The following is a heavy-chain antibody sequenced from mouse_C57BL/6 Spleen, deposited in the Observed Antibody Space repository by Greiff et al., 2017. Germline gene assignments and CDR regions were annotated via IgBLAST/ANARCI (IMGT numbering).Heavy chain of an antibody. CDR3: ARWGLGHAMDY. V-gene: IGHV14-3*01. Sequence: VQLQQSVAELVRPGASVKLSCTASGFNIQNTYMPWVKQRPEQGLEWIGRIDHANGKTKYAPKFQSKATITADTSSNTAYLQLSSLTSEDTAIYYCARWGLGHAMDYWGQGTSVTVSS. D-gene: IGHD4-1*01. CDR1: GFNIQNTY. CDR2: IDHANGKT. J-gene: IGHJ4*01.